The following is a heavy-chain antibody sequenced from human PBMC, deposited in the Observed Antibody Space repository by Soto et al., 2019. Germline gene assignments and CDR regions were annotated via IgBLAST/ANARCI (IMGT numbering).Heavy chain of an antibody. J-gene: IGHJ4*02. D-gene: IGHD6-13*01. CDR1: GFTFSSYG. CDR2: IWYDGSNK. Sequence: PGGSLRLSCAASGFTFSSYGMHWVRQAPGKGLEWVAVIWYDGSNKYYADSVKGRFTISRDNSKNTLYLQMNSLRAEDTAVYYCARDIAAAGTSLFPVDYWGQGTLVTVSS. CDR3: ARDIAAAGTSLFPVDY. V-gene: IGHV3-33*01.